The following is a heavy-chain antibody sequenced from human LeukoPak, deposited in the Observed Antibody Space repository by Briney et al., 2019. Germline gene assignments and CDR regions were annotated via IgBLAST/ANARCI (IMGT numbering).Heavy chain of an antibody. CDR2: IYTSGST. V-gene: IGHV4-4*07. D-gene: IGHD3-22*01. Sequence: SETLSLTCTVSGGSISSYHWSWIRQPAGQGLEWIGRIYTSGSTNYNPSLTSRVTMSVDTSKNQFSLKLSSVTAADTAVYYCARDDPHYYDSSGYPHYWGQGTLVTVSS. CDR3: ARDDPHYYDSSGYPHY. J-gene: IGHJ4*02. CDR1: GGSISSYH.